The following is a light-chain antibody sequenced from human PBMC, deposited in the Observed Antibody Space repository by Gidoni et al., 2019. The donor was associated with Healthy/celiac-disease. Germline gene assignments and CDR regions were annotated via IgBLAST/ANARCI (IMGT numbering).Light chain of an antibody. J-gene: IGKJ2*03. CDR3: QQYNNRPSYS. V-gene: IGKV3-15*01. Sequence: EIEMTQSPSTLSVSAGDRATITCRASQSVSSYLTWYQQKPGQAPRLLIYGASTWQTGIPARFSGSGSGTEFTLTISSLQSEDFAVYYCQQYNNRPSYSFGQGTKLEIK. CDR2: GAS. CDR1: QSVSSY.